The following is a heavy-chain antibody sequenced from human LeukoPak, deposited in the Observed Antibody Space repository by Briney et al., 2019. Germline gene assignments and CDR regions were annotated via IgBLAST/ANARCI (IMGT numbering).Heavy chain of an antibody. J-gene: IGHJ6*03. CDR1: EFSVGSNY. D-gene: IGHD1-26*01. CDR2: IYSGGST. Sequence: GGSLRLSCAASEFSVGSNYMTWVRQAPGKGLEWVSLIYSGGSTYYADSVKGRFTISRDNSKNTLYLQMNSLRAEDTAVYYCARVGSYFYYYYYYMDVWGKGTTVTVSS. V-gene: IGHV3-66*01. CDR3: ARVGSYFYYYYYYMDV.